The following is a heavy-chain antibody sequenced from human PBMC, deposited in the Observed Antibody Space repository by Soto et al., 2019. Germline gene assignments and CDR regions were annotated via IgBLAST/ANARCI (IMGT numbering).Heavy chain of an antibody. CDR1: GGSVRSGDYY. CDR3: ASDPGYSTLGY. J-gene: IGHJ4*02. D-gene: IGHD3-22*01. Sequence: QVQLQESGPGLVKPSQTLSLTCTVSGGSVRSGDYYWSWIRQPTGKGLEWIGYIYYTGSTYYNPSLKSRVFMSVDTSKNQFSLKLRSVTPADTAVYYCASDPGYSTLGYRGQGTLVTVSS. CDR2: IYYTGST. V-gene: IGHV4-30-4*01.